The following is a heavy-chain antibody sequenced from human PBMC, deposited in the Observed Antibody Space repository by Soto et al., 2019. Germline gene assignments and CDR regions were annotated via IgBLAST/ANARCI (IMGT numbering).Heavy chain of an antibody. CDR1: GFTFSYYA. V-gene: IGHV3-30*04. D-gene: IGHD2-15*01. J-gene: IGHJ4*02. CDR3: ARAGGGYLDF. Sequence: QVQLVESGGGVVQPGRSLRLSCAASGFTFSYYALHWVRQAPGKGPEWVAYMSNDGGEKLYADSVKGRFTISRDNSKNTLYLEMISLRAEDTAVYYCARAGGGYLDFWGQGTLVTVSS. CDR2: MSNDGGEK.